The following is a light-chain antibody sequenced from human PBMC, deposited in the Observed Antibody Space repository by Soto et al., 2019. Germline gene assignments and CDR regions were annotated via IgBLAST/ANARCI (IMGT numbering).Light chain of an antibody. J-gene: IGKJ5*01. V-gene: IGKV3-11*01. CDR3: QQRSNWPIT. CDR1: QSVTSY. Sequence: EIVLTQSPETLPLSPGERATLSCRASQSVTSYLAWYQQKPGQAPRLLIFDASNRATGIPARFSGSGSGTDFTLTISSLEPEDFAVYYCQQRSNWPITFGQGTRLEI. CDR2: DAS.